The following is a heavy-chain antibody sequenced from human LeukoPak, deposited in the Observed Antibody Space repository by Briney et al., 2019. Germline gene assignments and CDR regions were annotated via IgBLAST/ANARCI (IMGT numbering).Heavy chain of an antibody. V-gene: IGHV3-21*01. CDR2: ISSSSSYI. D-gene: IGHD5-18*01. Sequence: GRSLRLSCAASGFTFDDYAMHWVRQAPGKGLEWVSSISSSSSYIYYADSVKGRFTISRDNAKNSLYLQMNSLRAEDTAVYYCARSIERGYSYGPFDYWGQGTLVTVSS. CDR1: GFTFDDYA. J-gene: IGHJ4*02. CDR3: ARSIERGYSYGPFDY.